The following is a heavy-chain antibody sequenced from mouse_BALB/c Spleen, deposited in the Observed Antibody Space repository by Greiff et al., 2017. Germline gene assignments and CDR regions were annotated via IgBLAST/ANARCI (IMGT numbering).Heavy chain of an antibody. J-gene: IGHJ3*01. CDR2: IDPSDSYT. CDR1: GYTFTSYW. V-gene: IGHV1-69*02. Sequence: QVQLQQPGAELVKPGASVKLSCKASGYTFTSYWMHWVKQRPGQGLEWFGEIDPSDSYTNYNQKFKGKATLTVDKSSSTAYMQLSSLTSEDSAVYYCARSGTTVVDWGQGTLVTVSA. CDR3: ARSGTTVVD. D-gene: IGHD1-1*01.